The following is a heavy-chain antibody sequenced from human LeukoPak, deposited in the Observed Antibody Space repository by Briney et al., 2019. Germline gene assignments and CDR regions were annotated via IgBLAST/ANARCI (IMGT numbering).Heavy chain of an antibody. V-gene: IGHV1-8*03. D-gene: IGHD6-13*01. CDR3: ARSVGYSRSDY. Sequence: ASVKVSCKASGYTFTSHDINWVRQATGQGLEWMGWMNPNSGNTGYAQKFQGRVTITRNTSISTAYMELSSLRSEDTAVYYCARSVGYSRSDYWGQGTLVTVSS. CDR2: MNPNSGNT. CDR1: GYTFTSHD. J-gene: IGHJ4*02.